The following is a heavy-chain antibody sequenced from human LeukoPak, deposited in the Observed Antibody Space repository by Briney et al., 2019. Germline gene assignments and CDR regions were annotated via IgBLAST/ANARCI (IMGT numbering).Heavy chain of an antibody. D-gene: IGHD6-19*01. CDR2: IIPIFGTA. CDR3: ARPWLVQNYYYGMDV. Sequence: SVKVSCKASGGTFSSYAISWVRQAPGQGLEWMGGIIPIFGTANYAQKFQGRVTITADESTSTAYMELSSVRSEDTAVYYCARPWLVQNYYYGMDVWGKGTTVTVSS. V-gene: IGHV1-69*01. CDR1: GGTFSSYA. J-gene: IGHJ6*04.